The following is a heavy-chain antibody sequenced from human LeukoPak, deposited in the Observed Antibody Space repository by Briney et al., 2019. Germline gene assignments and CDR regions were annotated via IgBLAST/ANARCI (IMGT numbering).Heavy chain of an antibody. D-gene: IGHD3-22*01. V-gene: IGHV1-69*06. CDR2: IIPIFGTA. CDR1: GYTFTSYY. Sequence: SVKVSCTASGYTFTSYYMHWVRQAPGQGLEWMGGIIPIFGTANYAQKFQGGVMITADKSTSTAYMELSSLRSEDTAVYYCARVDLREDSSGYYVPSWFDPWGQGTLVTVSS. CDR3: ARVDLREDSSGYYVPSWFDP. J-gene: IGHJ5*02.